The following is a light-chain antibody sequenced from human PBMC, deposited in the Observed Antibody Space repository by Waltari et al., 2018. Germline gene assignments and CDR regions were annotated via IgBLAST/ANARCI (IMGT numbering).Light chain of an antibody. V-gene: IGLV3-27*01. Sequence: SYELTQPSSVSVSPGQTARHTCPGEVLAQKYARWFQPTPGQAPVLVFYKDSERPTGIPERFSGSSSGTTVTLTISGAQVEDEADYYCYSAADNNLVFGGGTKLTVL. J-gene: IGLJ2*01. CDR3: YSAADNNLV. CDR2: KDS. CDR1: VLAQKY.